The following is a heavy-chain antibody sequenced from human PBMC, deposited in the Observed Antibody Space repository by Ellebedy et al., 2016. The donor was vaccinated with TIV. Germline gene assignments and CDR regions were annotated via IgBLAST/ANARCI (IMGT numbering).Heavy chain of an antibody. Sequence: SETLSLTCTVSGGSISSYYWSWIRQPPGKGLEWIGYIYYSGSTNYNPSLKSRVTISVDTSKNQFSLKLSSVTAADTAVYYCARAYYDMGRGYYFDYWGQGTLVTVSS. J-gene: IGHJ4*02. V-gene: IGHV4-59*01. CDR1: GGSISSYY. D-gene: IGHD3-9*01. CDR2: IYYSGST. CDR3: ARAYYDMGRGYYFDY.